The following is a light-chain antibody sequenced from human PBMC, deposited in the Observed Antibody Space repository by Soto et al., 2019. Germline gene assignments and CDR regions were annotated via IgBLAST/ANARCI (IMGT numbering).Light chain of an antibody. CDR1: QGIGNA. V-gene: IGKV1-6*01. J-gene: IGKJ1*01. CDR2: GAS. CDR3: LQDIHSPWT. Sequence: YTSVGDRVTISCRACQGIGNALGWYQQKPGKPPKVLIYGASNLQSGVLPRFSGSGSGTALNLAISSLQPADSATYYCLQDIHSPWTFGQGTKVDIK.